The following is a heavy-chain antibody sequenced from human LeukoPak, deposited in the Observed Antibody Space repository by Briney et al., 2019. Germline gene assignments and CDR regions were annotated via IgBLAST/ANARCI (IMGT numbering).Heavy chain of an antibody. V-gene: IGHV4-59*01. CDR2: IYYSGST. CDR1: GGSISSYY. Sequence: SETLSLTCTVSGGSISSYYWSWIRQPPGKGLEWIGYIYYSGSTNYNPSLKSRVTISVDTSKNQFSLKLSSVTAADTAVYYCASLPMVRGVKKNWFDPWGQGTLVTVSS. CDR3: ASLPMVRGVKKNWFDP. J-gene: IGHJ5*02. D-gene: IGHD3-10*01.